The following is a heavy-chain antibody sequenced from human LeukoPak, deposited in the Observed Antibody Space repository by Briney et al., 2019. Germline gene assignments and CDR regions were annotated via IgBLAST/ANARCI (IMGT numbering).Heavy chain of an antibody. CDR3: ARPPPTSSGWYFDY. CDR2: ISYDGSNK. V-gene: IGHV3-30*04. Sequence: GRSLRLSCAASGFTFSSYAMHWVRQAPGKGLEWVAVISYDGSNKYYADSVRGRFTISRDNSKNTLYLQMSSLRAEDTAVYYCARPPPTSSGWYFDYWGQGTLVTVSS. D-gene: IGHD6-19*01. CDR1: GFTFSSYA. J-gene: IGHJ4*02.